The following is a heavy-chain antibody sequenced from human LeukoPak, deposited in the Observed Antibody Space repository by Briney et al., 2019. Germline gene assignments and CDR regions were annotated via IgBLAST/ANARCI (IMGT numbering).Heavy chain of an antibody. CDR3: ARARFSVLGVARFDP. CDR2: INHSGST. J-gene: IGHJ5*02. V-gene: IGHV4-34*01. Sequence: SETLSLTCAVYGGSFSGYYWSWIRQPPGKGLEWIGEINHSGSTNYNPSLKSRVTISIDASKNQFSLKLTSVTAADTAVYYCARARFSVLGVARFDPWGQGTLVTVSS. D-gene: IGHD2-15*01. CDR1: GGSFSGYY.